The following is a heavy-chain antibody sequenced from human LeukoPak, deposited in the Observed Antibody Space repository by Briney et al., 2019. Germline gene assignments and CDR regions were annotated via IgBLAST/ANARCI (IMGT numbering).Heavy chain of an antibody. Sequence: PGGSLRLSCAASGFTFSDHWMSWVRQAPGKGLEWVPNIKQDGSEKYYVDSVKGRFTISRDNAKNSLYLQMNSLRAEDTAVYYCARVQAAAGGFDYWGQGTLVTVSS. CDR1: GFTFSDHW. D-gene: IGHD6-13*01. V-gene: IGHV3-7*01. CDR2: IKQDGSEK. J-gene: IGHJ4*02. CDR3: ARVQAAAGGFDY.